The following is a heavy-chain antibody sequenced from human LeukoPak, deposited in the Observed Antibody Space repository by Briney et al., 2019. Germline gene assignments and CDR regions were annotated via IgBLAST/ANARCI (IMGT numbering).Heavy chain of an antibody. CDR1: GYSISSGYY. D-gene: IGHD3-9*01. V-gene: IGHV4-38-2*02. J-gene: IGHJ4*02. CDR2: IYHSGST. Sequence: SETLSLTCTVSGYSISSGYYWGWIRQPPGKGLEWIGSIYHSGSTYYNPSLKSRVTISVDTSKNQFSLKLSSVTAADTAVYYCARLSGWLLIDYWGQGTLVTVSS. CDR3: ARLSGWLLIDY.